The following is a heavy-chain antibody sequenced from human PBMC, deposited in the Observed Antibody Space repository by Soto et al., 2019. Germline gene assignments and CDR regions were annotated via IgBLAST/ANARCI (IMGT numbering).Heavy chain of an antibody. Sequence: QVQLVQSGAEVKKPGSSVKVSCKASGGTFSSQAISWVRQAPGQGLEWMGGIIPVFKATNYAQKFQGRVTITAVDPTITAYMDLYSLRSEDTAVYYCARDVPLNYYDGTYSYYAMDVWGQGTTLTVSS. D-gene: IGHD3-22*01. J-gene: IGHJ6*02. CDR3: ARDVPLNYYDGTYSYYAMDV. CDR1: GGTFSSQA. CDR2: IIPVFKAT. V-gene: IGHV1-69*01.